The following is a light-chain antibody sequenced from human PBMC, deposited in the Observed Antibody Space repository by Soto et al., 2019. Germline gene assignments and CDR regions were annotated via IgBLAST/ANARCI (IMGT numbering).Light chain of an antibody. V-gene: IGKV1-39*01. CDR1: QGISRH. Sequence: DIQMTQSPSSLSASVGDRVTITCRASQGISRHLNWYQQKPGKAPKLLIYGASSLQSGVPSRFSGTGSETDFTLTISSLQPEDFATYSCQQSYNAPYTFGQWTKLEIK. J-gene: IGKJ2*01. CDR2: GAS. CDR3: QQSYNAPYT.